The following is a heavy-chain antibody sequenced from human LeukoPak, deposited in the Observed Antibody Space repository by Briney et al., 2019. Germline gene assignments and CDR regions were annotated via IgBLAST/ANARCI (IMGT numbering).Heavy chain of an antibody. D-gene: IGHD6-19*01. CDR3: ARLWGYSSGWGSFDY. CDR2: IYSGGST. Sequence: GGSLRLSCAASGFTVSSNYMSWVRRAPGKGLEWVSVIYSGGSTYYADSVKGRFTISRHNSKNTLYLQMNSLRAEDTAVYYCARLWGYSSGWGSFDYWGQGTLVTVSS. J-gene: IGHJ4*02. V-gene: IGHV3-53*04. CDR1: GFTVSSNY.